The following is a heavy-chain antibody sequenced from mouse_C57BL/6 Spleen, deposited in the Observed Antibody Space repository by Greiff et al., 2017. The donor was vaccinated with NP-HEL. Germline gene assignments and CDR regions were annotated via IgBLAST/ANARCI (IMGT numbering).Heavy chain of an antibody. CDR2: ISDGGSYT. D-gene: IGHD1-1*01. CDR3: ARDQRTTVVAGDY. Sequence: EVMLVESGGGLVKPGGSLKLSCAASGFTFSSYAMSWVRQTPEKRLEWVATISDGGSYTYYPDNVKGRFTISRDNAKNNLYLQMSHLKSEDTAMYYCARDQRTTVVAGDYWGQGTSVTVSS. J-gene: IGHJ4*01. V-gene: IGHV5-4*01. CDR1: GFTFSSYA.